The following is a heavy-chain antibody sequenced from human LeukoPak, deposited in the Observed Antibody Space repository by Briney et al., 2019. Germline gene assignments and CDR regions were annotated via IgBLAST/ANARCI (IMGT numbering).Heavy chain of an antibody. Sequence: SLRLSCAASEFTFNDYAMHWVRQAPGKGLEWVSGITWNSGDIAYADSVKGRFTISRDNAKNSLSLQMNSLRPEDTAFYYCAKDRYSDYDLPDYWGQGTLVTVSS. J-gene: IGHJ4*02. CDR2: ITWNSGDI. V-gene: IGHV3-9*01. CDR3: AKDRYSDYDLPDY. D-gene: IGHD5-12*01. CDR1: EFTFNDYA.